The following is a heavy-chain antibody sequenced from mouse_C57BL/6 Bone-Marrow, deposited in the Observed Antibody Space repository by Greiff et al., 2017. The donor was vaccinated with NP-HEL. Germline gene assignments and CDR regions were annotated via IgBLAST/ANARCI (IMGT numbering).Heavy chain of an antibody. D-gene: IGHD1-1*01. CDR1: GFTFSDYG. V-gene: IGHV5-17*01. Sequence: EVKLVESGGGLVKPGGSLKLSCAASGFTFSDYGMHWVRQAPEKGLEWVAYISSGSSTIYYADTVKGRLTISRDNAKNTLFLQMTSLRSEDTAMYYCARPFYYYGSSWFAYWGQGTLVTVSA. J-gene: IGHJ3*01. CDR3: ARPFYYYGSSWFAY. CDR2: ISSGSSTI.